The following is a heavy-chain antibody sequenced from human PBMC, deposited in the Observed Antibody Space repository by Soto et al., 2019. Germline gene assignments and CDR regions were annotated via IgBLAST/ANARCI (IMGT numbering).Heavy chain of an antibody. D-gene: IGHD3-10*01. V-gene: IGHV3-30-3*01. Sequence: VGSLRLSCAASGFTFSSYAMHWVRQAPGKGLEWVAVISYDGSNKYYADSVKGRFTISRDNSKNTLYLQMNSLRAEDTAVYYCARDGPVLLWFGEFSFDYWGQGTLVTVSS. CDR3: ARDGPVLLWFGEFSFDY. CDR1: GFTFSSYA. CDR2: ISYDGSNK. J-gene: IGHJ4*02.